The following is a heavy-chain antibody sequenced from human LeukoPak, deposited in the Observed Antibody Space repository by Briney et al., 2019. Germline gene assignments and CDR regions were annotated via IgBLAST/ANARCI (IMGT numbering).Heavy chain of an antibody. CDR1: GFTFSSYA. CDR3: AKDRSGWTDYFDY. V-gene: IGHV3-23*01. CDR2: ISGSGGST. D-gene: IGHD6-19*01. Sequence: GGSLRLSCAASGFTFSSYAMSWVRQAPGKGLEWVSAISGSGGSTYYAGSVKGRFTISRDNSKNTLYLQMNSLRAEDTAVYYCAKDRSGWTDYFDYWGQGTLVTVSS. J-gene: IGHJ4*02.